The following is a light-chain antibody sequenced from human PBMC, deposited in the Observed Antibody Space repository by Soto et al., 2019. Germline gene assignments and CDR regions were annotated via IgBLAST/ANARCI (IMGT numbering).Light chain of an antibody. CDR1: QSVSSSY. CDR2: GAS. V-gene: IGKV3-20*01. Sequence: EIVLTQSPGTLSLSPGERATLFCRASQSVSSSYLAWYQQKPGQAPRLLIYGASSRATGIPDRFSGSGAGTDFTLTITRLEPEDFSVYYCYQYCTSPPLTFGQGTRLEIK. CDR3: YQYCTSPPLT. J-gene: IGKJ5*01.